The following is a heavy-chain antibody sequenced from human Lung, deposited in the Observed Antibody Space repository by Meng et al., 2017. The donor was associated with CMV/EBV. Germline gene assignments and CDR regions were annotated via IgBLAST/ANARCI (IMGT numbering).Heavy chain of an antibody. V-gene: IGHV3-13*01. CDR1: GFTFSTYD. CDR3: ARARSPTHFDY. CDR2: IGTVGDT. J-gene: IGHJ4*02. Sequence: ESLKTPCTGSGFTFSTYDFHWVRQPTGKGLEWVSSIGTVGDTYSIGSVKGRFIISREDAKNSVYLQMNDLRDGDTGLYYCARARSPTHFDYWGQGALVTVSS.